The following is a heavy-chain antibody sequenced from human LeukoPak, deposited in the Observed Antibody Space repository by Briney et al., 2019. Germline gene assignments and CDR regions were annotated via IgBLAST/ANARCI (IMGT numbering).Heavy chain of an antibody. V-gene: IGHV3-48*01. D-gene: IGHD3-10*01. J-gene: IGHJ5*02. Sequence: GGSLRLSCVASGFTFSSYSMNWVRQAPGKGLEWVSYINSGSSSIYYADSVKGRFTISRDNAKNSLYLQMNSLRAEDTAVYYCAKPDEDYYGSEDWFDPWGQGTLVTVSS. CDR2: INSGSSSI. CDR3: AKPDEDYYGSEDWFDP. CDR1: GFTFSSYS.